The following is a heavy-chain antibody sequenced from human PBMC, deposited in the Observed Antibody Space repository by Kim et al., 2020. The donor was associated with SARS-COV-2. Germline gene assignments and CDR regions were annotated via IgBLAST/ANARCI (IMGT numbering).Heavy chain of an antibody. D-gene: IGHD3-22*01. CDR2: INTNTGNP. J-gene: IGHJ6*01. CDR1: GYTFTSYA. CDR3: ARGSYDSGGYYPGIDDYY. Sequence: ASVKVSCKASGYTFTSYAMNWVRQAPGQGLEWMGWINTNTGNPTYAQDFPGRVVFTLDTSASTAYLQISSLKAEDTAVYYCARGSYDSGGYYPGIDDYY. V-gene: IGHV7-4-1*02.